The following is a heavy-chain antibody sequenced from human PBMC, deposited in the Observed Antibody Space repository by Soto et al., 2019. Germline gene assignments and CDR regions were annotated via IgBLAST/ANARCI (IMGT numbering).Heavy chain of an antibody. CDR1: GGSISRNSYY. CDR2: IYYSGST. Sequence: QMQLQESGPGLVKPSETLSLTCTVSGGSISRNSYYWGWIRQPPGKGLEWIGSIYYSGSTYYNPSLKSLVTISVDTSKNQFSLKLSSVTAADTAVYYCARHDWNGVDYWGQGALVTVSS. V-gene: IGHV4-39*01. D-gene: IGHD1-1*01. J-gene: IGHJ4*02. CDR3: ARHDWNGVDY.